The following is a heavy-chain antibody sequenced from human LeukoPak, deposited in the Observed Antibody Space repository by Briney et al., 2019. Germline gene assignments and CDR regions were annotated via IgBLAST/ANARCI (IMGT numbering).Heavy chain of an antibody. CDR3: ARNRDWAFDY. V-gene: IGHV3-7*02. CDR1: GFTFNNAW. Sequence: GGSLRLSCAASGFTFNNAWMSWVRQAPGKGLEWVANIKQDGSEKYYVDSVKGRFTFSRDNAKNSLYLQMNSLRVEDTAVYYCARNRDWAFDYWGQGSLVTVSS. J-gene: IGHJ4*02. D-gene: IGHD2-21*02. CDR2: IKQDGSEK.